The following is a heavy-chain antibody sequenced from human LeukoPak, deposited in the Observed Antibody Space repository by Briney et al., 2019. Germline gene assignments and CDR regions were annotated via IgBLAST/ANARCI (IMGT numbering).Heavy chain of an antibody. CDR2: IYYSGST. D-gene: IGHD3-22*01. J-gene: IGHJ3*02. CDR1: GGSISSYF. V-gene: IGHV4-59*01. CDR3: ARSALTIIAPHRRYAFDI. Sequence: SETLSLTCTVSGGSISSYFWSWIRQPPGKGLEWIGYIYYSGSTNYNPSLKSRVSISVDTSKNKFSLKLTSVTAADPAVYYCARSALTIIAPHRRYAFDIRGQGTMGT.